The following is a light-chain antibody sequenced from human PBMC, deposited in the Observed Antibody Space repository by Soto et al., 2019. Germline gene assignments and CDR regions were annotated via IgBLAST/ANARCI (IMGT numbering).Light chain of an antibody. V-gene: IGKV2-40*01. Sequence: DIVMTQTPLSLSVTAGAPASIAXRASQSLFPSDDGTTYVDCXLQKXGXSPKXXXATXSYRASGGPDRLSGSGSGTDFTLKISRVEAEDVGVYYCMQRIEVTYTFGQGTKVDIK. CDR1: QSLFPSDDGTTY. J-gene: IGKJ2*01. CDR3: MQRIEVTYT. CDR2: TXS.